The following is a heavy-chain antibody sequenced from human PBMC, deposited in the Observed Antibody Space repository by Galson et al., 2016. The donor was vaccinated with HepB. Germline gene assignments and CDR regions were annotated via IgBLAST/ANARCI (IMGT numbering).Heavy chain of an antibody. CDR2: INSDGSST. D-gene: IGHD2-2*01. J-gene: IGHJ4*02. Sequence: SLRLSCAASGFTFSSYWMHWVRQAPGKGLVWVSRINSDGSSTSYADSVKGRFTISRDNAKNTLYLQMNSLRAEDTAVYYCARGIVVVPAAFDYWGQGTLVTVSS. CDR1: GFTFSSYW. V-gene: IGHV3-74*01. CDR3: ARGIVVVPAAFDY.